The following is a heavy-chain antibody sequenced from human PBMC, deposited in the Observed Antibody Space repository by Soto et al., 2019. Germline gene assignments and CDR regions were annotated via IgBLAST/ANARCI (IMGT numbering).Heavy chain of an antibody. Sequence: EVQLVDSGGGRVKPGGSRRLSCISSGFTFRTYTMHWVRQAPGKGLEWVSGIRGFSPYTFYAESVKGRFTISSDNAKNSLYLQMNSLRAEDTAVYYCARDRGYDAHDYYYNAMDVWGQGTTVTVSS. CDR1: GFTFRTYT. CDR3: ARDRGYDAHDYYYNAMDV. CDR2: IRGFSPYT. V-gene: IGHV3-21*01. D-gene: IGHD2-15*01. J-gene: IGHJ6*02.